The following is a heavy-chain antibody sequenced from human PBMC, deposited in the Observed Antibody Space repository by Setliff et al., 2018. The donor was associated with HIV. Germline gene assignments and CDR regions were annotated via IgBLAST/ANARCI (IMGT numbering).Heavy chain of an antibody. CDR3: AGGRYFRDIRDSRFDF. D-gene: IGHD3-9*01. J-gene: IGHJ4*02. V-gene: IGHV4-31*03. Sequence: SETLSLTCPVSGVSIATYGYYWSWILHYPGKGLEWIGYMYHSGSTYYNASLASRLIMSIDPSKNQFSLKLNSMTAADTAMYYCAGGRYFRDIRDSRFDFWGQGMLVTVSS. CDR2: MYHSGST. CDR1: GVSIATYGYY.